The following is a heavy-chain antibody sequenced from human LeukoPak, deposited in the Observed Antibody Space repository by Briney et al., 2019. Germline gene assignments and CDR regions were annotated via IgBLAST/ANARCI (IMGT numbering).Heavy chain of an antibody. CDR3: ARDSPATTASDY. CDR1: GFTFATYS. D-gene: IGHD1-1*01. CDR2: ISASGSYI. Sequence: GGSLRLSCAASGFTFATYSMNWVRQAPRKGLEWVSSISASGSYIYYADSLKGRFTTSRDNTKNSLFLQMNSLRAEDTAVYYCARDSPATTASDYWGQGTLVTVSS. V-gene: IGHV3-21*01. J-gene: IGHJ4*02.